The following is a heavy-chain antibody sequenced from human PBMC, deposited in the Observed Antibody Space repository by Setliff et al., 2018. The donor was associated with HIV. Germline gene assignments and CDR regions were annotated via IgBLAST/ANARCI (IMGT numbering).Heavy chain of an antibody. CDR2: ISGSGDST. CDR3: ARIPYSSSWYGSPPDY. D-gene: IGHD6-13*01. Sequence: PGGSLRLSCAASGFTFSAYAMTWVRQAPGKGLEWVSIISGSGDSTYYADSVKGRFTISRDNSKNTLYLQMYSLRAEDTAVYYCARIPYSSSWYGSPPDYWGQGTLVTVCS. V-gene: IGHV3-23*01. CDR1: GFTFSAYA. J-gene: IGHJ4*02.